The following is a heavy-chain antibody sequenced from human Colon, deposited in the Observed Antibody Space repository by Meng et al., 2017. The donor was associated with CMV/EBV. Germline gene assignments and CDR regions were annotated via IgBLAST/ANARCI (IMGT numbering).Heavy chain of an antibody. CDR3: ARSREMASTKFDY. CDR2: INPISGFA. CDR1: GYTFTAYS. D-gene: IGHD5-24*01. Sequence: KASGYTFTAYSMPWVRQAPGQGLEWMGRINPISGFASYAQKFQGRVTLTRDTSISTAYMELSRLTSDDTAVYYCARSREMASTKFDYWGQGNLVTVSS. J-gene: IGHJ4*02. V-gene: IGHV1-2*06.